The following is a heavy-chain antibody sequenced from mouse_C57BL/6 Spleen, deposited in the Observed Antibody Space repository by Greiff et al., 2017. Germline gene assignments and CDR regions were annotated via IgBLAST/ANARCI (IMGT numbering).Heavy chain of an antibody. J-gene: IGHJ1*03. V-gene: IGHV1-69*01. CDR3: ARRGYYWYFDV. Sequence: QVQLQQPGAELVMPGASVKLSCKASGYTFTSYWMHWVKQRPGQGLEWIGEIDPSDSYTNYNQKFKGKSTLTVDKSSSTAYMQLSSLTSEDSAVYYCARRGYYWYFDVWGTGTTVTVSS. CDR1: GYTFTSYW. CDR2: IDPSDSYT.